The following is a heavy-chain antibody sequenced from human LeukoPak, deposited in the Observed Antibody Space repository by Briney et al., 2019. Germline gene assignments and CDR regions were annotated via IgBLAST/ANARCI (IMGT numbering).Heavy chain of an antibody. D-gene: IGHD2-15*01. CDR1: GYTLTELS. V-gene: IGHV1-24*01. Sequence: GASVKVPCKVSGYTLTELSMHWVRQAPGKGLEWMGGFDPEDGETIYAQKFQGRVTMTEDTSTDTAYMELSSLRSDDTAVYYCARYGYCSGGSCYYWGQGTLVTVSS. CDR3: ARYGYCSGGSCYY. CDR2: FDPEDGET. J-gene: IGHJ4*02.